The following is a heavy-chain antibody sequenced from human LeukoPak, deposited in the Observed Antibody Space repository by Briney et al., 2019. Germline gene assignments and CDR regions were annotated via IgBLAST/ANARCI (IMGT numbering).Heavy chain of an antibody. J-gene: IGHJ4*02. CDR3: ARDHRAYCGGDCYPGD. CDR2: ISAYNGNT. Sequence: ASVKVSCKASGYTSTSYGISWVRQAPGQGLEWMGWISAYNGNTNYAQKLQGGVTMTTDTSTSTAYMELRSLRSDDTAVYYCARDHRAYCGGDCYPGDWGQGTLVTVSS. CDR1: GYTSTSYG. D-gene: IGHD2-21*02. V-gene: IGHV1-18*01.